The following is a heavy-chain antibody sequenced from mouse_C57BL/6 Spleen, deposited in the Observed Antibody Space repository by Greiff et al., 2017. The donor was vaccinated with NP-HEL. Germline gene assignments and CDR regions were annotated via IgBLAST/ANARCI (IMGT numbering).Heavy chain of an antibody. CDR3: ARSYGSSRYYFDY. CDR2: IDPSDSYT. Sequence: QVQLKQPGAELVMPGASVKLSCKASGYTFTSYWMHWVKQRPGQGLEWIGEIDPSDSYTNYNQKFKGKSTLTVDKSSSTAYMQLSSLTSEDSAVYYCARSYGSSRYYFDYWGQGTTLTVSS. D-gene: IGHD1-1*01. CDR1: GYTFTSYW. V-gene: IGHV1-69*01. J-gene: IGHJ2*01.